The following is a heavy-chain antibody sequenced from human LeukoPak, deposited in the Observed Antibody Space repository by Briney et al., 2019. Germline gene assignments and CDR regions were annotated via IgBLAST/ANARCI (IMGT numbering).Heavy chain of an antibody. CDR3: ARPINSGWGHFDY. Sequence: PGGSLRLSCAASGFTVSSNYMSWVRQAPGKGLEWVSVIYSGGSTYYADSVKGRFTISRDNSRNTLFLQMNSLRAEDTAVYYCARPINSGWGHFDYWGQGTLVTVSS. CDR1: GFTVSSNY. CDR2: IYSGGST. J-gene: IGHJ4*02. D-gene: IGHD6-19*01. V-gene: IGHV3-53*01.